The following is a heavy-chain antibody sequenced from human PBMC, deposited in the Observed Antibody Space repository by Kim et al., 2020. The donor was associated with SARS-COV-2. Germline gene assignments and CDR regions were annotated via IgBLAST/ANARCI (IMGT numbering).Heavy chain of an antibody. D-gene: IGHD3-9*01. J-gene: IGHJ5*02. CDR2: IYYSGST. Sequence: SETLSLTCTVSGGSISSYYWSWIRQPPGKGLEWIGYIYYSGSTNYNPSLKSRVTISVDTSKNQFSLKLSSVTAADTAVYYCARGNYDILTGYYEWLWFDPWGQGTLVTVSS. V-gene: IGHV4-59*01. CDR1: GGSISSYY. CDR3: ARGNYDILTGYYEWLWFDP.